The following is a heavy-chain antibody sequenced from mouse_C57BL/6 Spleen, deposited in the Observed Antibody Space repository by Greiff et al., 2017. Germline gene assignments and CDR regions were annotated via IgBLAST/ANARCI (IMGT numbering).Heavy chain of an antibody. J-gene: IGHJ2*01. CDR1: GYSITSGYY. D-gene: IGHD4-1*01. CDR3: ARVLANWYYFDY. CDR2: ISYDGSN. Sequence: ESGPGLVKPSQSLSLTCSVTGYSITSGYYWNWIRQFPGNKLEWMGYISYDGSNNYNPSLKNRISITRDTSKNQFFLKLNSVTTEDTATYYCARVLANWYYFDYWGQGTTLTVSS. V-gene: IGHV3-6*01.